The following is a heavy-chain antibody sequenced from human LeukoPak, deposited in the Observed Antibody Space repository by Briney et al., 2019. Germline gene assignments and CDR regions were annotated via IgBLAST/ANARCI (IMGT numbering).Heavy chain of an antibody. CDR2: IYGAGST. CDR1: GFTVSSNY. Sequence: PGGSLRLSCAASGFTVSSNYMSWVRQAPGKGLEWVSVIYGAGSTYYADSVKGRFTISRDNSKNTLYLQMNSLRAEDTAAYYCATPRSGYYYYLDYWGQGTLVAVSS. V-gene: IGHV3-66*01. J-gene: IGHJ4*02. CDR3: ATPRSGYYYYLDY. D-gene: IGHD3-22*01.